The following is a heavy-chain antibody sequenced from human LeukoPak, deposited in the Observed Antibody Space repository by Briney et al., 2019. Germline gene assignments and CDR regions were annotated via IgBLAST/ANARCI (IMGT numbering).Heavy chain of an antibody. CDR2: MNPNSGNT. Sequence: ASVKVSCKASGYTFTSYDINWVRQATGQGLEWMGWMNPNSGNTGYAQKFQGRVTMTRNTSISTAYMELSSLRSEDTAVYYCARGGSWYAVAGFDPWGQGTLVTVSS. V-gene: IGHV1-8*01. J-gene: IGHJ5*02. CDR1: GYTFTSYD. D-gene: IGHD6-13*01. CDR3: ARGGSWYAVAGFDP.